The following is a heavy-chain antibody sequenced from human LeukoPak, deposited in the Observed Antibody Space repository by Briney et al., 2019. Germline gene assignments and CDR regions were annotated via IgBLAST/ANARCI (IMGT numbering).Heavy chain of an antibody. J-gene: IGHJ4*02. D-gene: IGHD2-8*01. Sequence: SVKVSCKASGGTFSSYAISWVRQAPGQGLEWMGGIIPIFGTANYAQKFQGRVTITADESTSTAYMELSSLRSEDTAVYYCARDLGYCTNGVCHTRFDYWGQGTLVAVSS. V-gene: IGHV1-69*13. CDR3: ARDLGYCTNGVCHTRFDY. CDR2: IIPIFGTA. CDR1: GGTFSSYA.